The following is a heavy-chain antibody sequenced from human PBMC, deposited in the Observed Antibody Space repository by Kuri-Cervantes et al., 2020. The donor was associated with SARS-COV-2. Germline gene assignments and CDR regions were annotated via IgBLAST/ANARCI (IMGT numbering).Heavy chain of an antibody. V-gene: IGHV3-20*04. J-gene: IGHJ6*03. Sequence: GGSLRLSCAASGFTFDDYGMSWVRQAPGKGLEWVSGINWNGGSTGYADSVKGRFTISRDNAKNSLYLQMNSLRAEDTAVYYCARDAGYSSSWYLYYYYYMDVWGKGTTVTVSS. CDR3: ARDAGYSSSWYLYYYYYMDV. CDR1: GFTFDDYG. D-gene: IGHD6-13*01. CDR2: INWNGGST.